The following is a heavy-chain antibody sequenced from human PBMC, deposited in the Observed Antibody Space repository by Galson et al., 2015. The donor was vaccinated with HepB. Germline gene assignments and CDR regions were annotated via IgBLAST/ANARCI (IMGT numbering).Heavy chain of an antibody. CDR1: GDSVSSNSAA. Sequence: CAISGDSVSSNSAAWNWIRQSPSRGLEWLGRTYYRSKWYNDYAVSVKSRITINPDTSKNQFSLQLNSVTPEDTAVYYCIRGRAAAGWGDDAFDIWGQGTMVTVSS. J-gene: IGHJ3*02. CDR2: TYYRSKWYN. D-gene: IGHD6-13*01. V-gene: IGHV6-1*01. CDR3: IRGRAAAGWGDDAFDI.